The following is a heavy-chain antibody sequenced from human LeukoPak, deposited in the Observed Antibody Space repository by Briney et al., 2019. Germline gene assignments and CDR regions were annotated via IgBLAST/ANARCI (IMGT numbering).Heavy chain of an antibody. CDR2: IYPGDSDT. CDR1: GYSFTNYW. CDR3: ARDGGGVSSWVSH. J-gene: IGHJ4*02. Sequence: GESLKISCKGSGYSFTNYWIGWVRQMPGTGLEWMGIIYPGDSDTRYNSSFQGQVTISVDKSISTAFLQWSSLKASDTAIYYCARDGGGVSSWVSHWGQGTLVTVSS. V-gene: IGHV5-51*01. D-gene: IGHD2-8*02.